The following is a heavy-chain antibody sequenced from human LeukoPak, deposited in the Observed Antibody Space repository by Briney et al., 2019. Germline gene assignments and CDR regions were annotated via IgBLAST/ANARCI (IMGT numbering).Heavy chain of an antibody. CDR3: ARAYRFLGDFDL. D-gene: IGHD3-16*01. CDR1: GFTFSSYG. CDR2: ISYDGHNK. Sequence: GGSLRLSCAASGFTFSSYGMHWVRQAPGKGLEWVTLISYDGHNKDYADSVKGRFTISRDNSKNTLYLQMSSLRAEDTAVYYCARAYRFLGDFDLWGRGTLVTVSS. J-gene: IGHJ2*01. V-gene: IGHV3-30*03.